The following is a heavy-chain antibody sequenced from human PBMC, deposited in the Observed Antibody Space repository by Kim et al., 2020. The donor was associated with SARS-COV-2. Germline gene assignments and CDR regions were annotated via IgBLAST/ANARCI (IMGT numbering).Heavy chain of an antibody. Sequence: GGSLRLSCAASGFTFSSYSMNWVRQAPGKGLEWVSSISSSSSYIYYADSVKGRFTISRDNAKNSLYLQMNSLRAEDTAVYYCARDSRAGPIYNYYDSSGYSNWFDPRGQGTLVTVSS. CDR3: ARDSRAGPIYNYYDSSGYSNWFDP. CDR1: GFTFSSYS. J-gene: IGHJ5*02. CDR2: ISSSSSYI. D-gene: IGHD3-22*01. V-gene: IGHV3-21*01.